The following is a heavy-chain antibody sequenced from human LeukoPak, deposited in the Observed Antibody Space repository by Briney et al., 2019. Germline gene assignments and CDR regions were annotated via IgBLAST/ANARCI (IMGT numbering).Heavy chain of an antibody. Sequence: SVKVSCKASGGTFSSYAINWVRQAPGQGLEWMGGIIPMFGTANYAQKFQGRVTITADESTSTAYMELSSLRSDDTAVYYCARSDLYCSSTSCYYSAGYYGMDVWGQGTTVTVSS. V-gene: IGHV1-69*13. CDR3: ARSDLYCSSTSCYYSAGYYGMDV. CDR1: GGTFSSYA. D-gene: IGHD2-2*01. J-gene: IGHJ6*02. CDR2: IIPMFGTA.